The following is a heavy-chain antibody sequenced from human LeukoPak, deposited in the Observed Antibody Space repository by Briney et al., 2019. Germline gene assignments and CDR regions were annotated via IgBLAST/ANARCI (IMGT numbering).Heavy chain of an antibody. D-gene: IGHD2-21*02. V-gene: IGHV3-20*04. J-gene: IGHJ4*02. Sequence: PGGSLRLSCAASGFTFDDYGMSWVRQAPGKGLEWVSGINWNGGSTGYADSLKGRFTISRDNAKNSLYLQMNSLRAEDTALYYCARGAYCGGDCYYYFDYWGQGTLVTVSS. CDR2: INWNGGST. CDR3: ARGAYCGGDCYYYFDY. CDR1: GFTFDDYG.